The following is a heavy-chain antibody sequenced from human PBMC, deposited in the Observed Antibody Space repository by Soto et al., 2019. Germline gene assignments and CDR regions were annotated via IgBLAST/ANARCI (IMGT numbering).Heavy chain of an antibody. J-gene: IGHJ5*02. CDR1: GYTFTSYG. D-gene: IGHD3-3*01. Sequence: ASVKVSCKASGYTFTSYGISLLRQAPGQGLEWMGWISAYNGNTNYAQKLQGRVTMTTDTSTSTAYMELRSLRSDDTAVYYCARSQELRFLEWLRKDNWFDPWAREPWSPSPQ. V-gene: IGHV1-18*01. CDR3: ARSQELRFLEWLRKDNWFDP. CDR2: ISAYNGNT.